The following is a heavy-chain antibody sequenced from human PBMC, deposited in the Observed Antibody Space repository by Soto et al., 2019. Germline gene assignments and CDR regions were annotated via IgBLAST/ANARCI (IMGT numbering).Heavy chain of an antibody. J-gene: IGHJ4*01. CDR1: GFTFSDYD. Sequence: PGGSLRLSCAASGFTFSDYDMSWIRQAPGKGLEWVSYISSSSSYTNYADSVKGRFTISRDNAKNSLYLQMNSLRAEDTAVYYCARATGSAAAYFDYWGQGTLVTSSS. V-gene: IGHV3-11*06. CDR3: ARATGSAAAYFDY. CDR2: ISSSSSYT. D-gene: IGHD6-13*01.